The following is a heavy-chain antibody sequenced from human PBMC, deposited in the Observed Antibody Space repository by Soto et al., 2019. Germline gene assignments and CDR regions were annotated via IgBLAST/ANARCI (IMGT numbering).Heavy chain of an antibody. CDR1: GFTFDNCG. CDR2: ISWDSSTI. J-gene: IGHJ4*02. Sequence: GGALRLSCAASGFTFDNCGMHWVGQSPGKGLEWVAGISWDSSTIGYADSVKGRFIISRDDAKNSLYLQMDSLRGEDTALYYCVQGRYPTMATPLDHWGQGTQVTVSS. D-gene: IGHD2-15*01. V-gene: IGHV3-9*01. CDR3: VQGRYPTMATPLDH.